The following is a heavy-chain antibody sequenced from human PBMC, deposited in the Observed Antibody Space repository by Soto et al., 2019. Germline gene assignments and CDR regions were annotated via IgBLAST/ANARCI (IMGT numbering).Heavy chain of an antibody. V-gene: IGHV3-74*01. D-gene: IGHD7-27*01. J-gene: IGHJ4*02. CDR2: ISYDGSIR. Sequence: GSDPRLSSAALDFTVGNHGMHWVRQAPGKGLLWVARISYDGSIRDYADSVKDRFIVSRDNAKNTLDLQMSGLRVDDTAVYYCVRNNWGPYYWGQGT. CDR3: VRNNWGPYY. CDR1: DFTVGNHG.